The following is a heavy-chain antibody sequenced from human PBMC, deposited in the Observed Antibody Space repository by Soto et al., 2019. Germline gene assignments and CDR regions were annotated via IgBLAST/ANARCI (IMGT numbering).Heavy chain of an antibody. CDR2: ISAYNGNT. CDR1: GYTFTSYG. D-gene: IGHD3-22*01. J-gene: IGHJ5*02. CDR3: ARDSSPYYDSSGYLGWFDP. V-gene: IGHV1-18*01. Sequence: GAAVKVSCKASGYTFTSYGISWVRQDPGQGLEWMGWISAYNGNTNYAQKLQGRVTMTTDTSTSTAYMELRSLRSDDTAVYYCARDSSPYYDSSGYLGWFDPWGQGTLVTVSS.